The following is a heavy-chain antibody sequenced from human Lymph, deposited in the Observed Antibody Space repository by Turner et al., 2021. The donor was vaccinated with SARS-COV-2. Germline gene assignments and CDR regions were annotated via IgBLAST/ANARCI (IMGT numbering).Heavy chain of an antibody. J-gene: IGHJ6*02. CDR3: AKVRSIFGVVIGGMDV. Sequence: QVQLVESGGGVVQPGRSLRLSCAASGFTFSSYGMHWVRQAPGKGLEWVAVISYDGSNKYYADSVKGRFTISRDNSKNTLYLQMNSLRAEDTAVYYCAKVRSIFGVVIGGMDVWGQGTTVTISS. D-gene: IGHD3-3*01. V-gene: IGHV3-30*18. CDR2: ISYDGSNK. CDR1: GFTFSSYG.